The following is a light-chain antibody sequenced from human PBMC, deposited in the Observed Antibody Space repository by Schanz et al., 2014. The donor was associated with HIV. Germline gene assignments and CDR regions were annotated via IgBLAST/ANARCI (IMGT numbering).Light chain of an antibody. V-gene: IGLV2-14*01. J-gene: IGLJ3*02. CDR3: SSYTSSSTPLV. CDR2: DVS. Sequence: QSALTQPASVSGSPGQSITISCTGTSSDVGGYNYLSWYQQHPGKAPKVMIYDVSNRPSGVSNRFSGSKSGNTASLTISGLQAEDEADYYCSSYTSSSTPLVFGGGTKLTVL. CDR1: SSDVGGYNY.